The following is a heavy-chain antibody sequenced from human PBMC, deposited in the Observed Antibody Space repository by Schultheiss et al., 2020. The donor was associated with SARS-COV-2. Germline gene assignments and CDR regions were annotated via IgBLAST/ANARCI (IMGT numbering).Heavy chain of an antibody. J-gene: IGHJ6*02. CDR2: IYYSGST. CDR3: ARYYDFWSGNYGMDV. CDR1: GGSISSGGYY. D-gene: IGHD3-3*01. Sequence: SETLSLTCTVSGGSISSGGYYWSWIRQHPGKGLEWIGYIYYSGSTNYNPSLKSRVTISVDTSKNQFSLKLSSVTAADTAVYYCARYYDFWSGNYGMDVWGQVTTVTVSS. V-gene: IGHV4-61*08.